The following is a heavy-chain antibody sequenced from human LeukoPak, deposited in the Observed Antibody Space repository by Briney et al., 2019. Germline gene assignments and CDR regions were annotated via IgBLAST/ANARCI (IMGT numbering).Heavy chain of an antibody. V-gene: IGHV4-39*07. J-gene: IGHJ6*02. D-gene: IGHD6-19*01. Sequence: SETLSPTCTVSGGSISSSSYYWGWIRQPPGKGLEWIGSIYYSGSTYYNPSLKSRVTISVDTSKNQFSLKLSSVTAADTAVYYCASWGSSGWYYYYYGMDVWGQGTTVTVSS. CDR2: IYYSGST. CDR1: GGSISSSSYY. CDR3: ASWGSSGWYYYYYGMDV.